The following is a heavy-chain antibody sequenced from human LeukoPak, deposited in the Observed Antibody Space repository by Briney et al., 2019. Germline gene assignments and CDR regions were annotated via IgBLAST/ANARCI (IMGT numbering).Heavy chain of an antibody. CDR2: ISTYDGDT. CDR1: GYTFTTYG. J-gene: IGHJ4*02. CDR3: ARHGNFDH. Sequence: GASVKVSCKASGYTFTTYGVSWVRQAPGQGLEWMGWISTYDGDTKYPQNLQGRVTMTTDTSTSTAYMELRSLRSDDTAVYYCARHGNFDHWGQGTLVTVSS. V-gene: IGHV1-18*01.